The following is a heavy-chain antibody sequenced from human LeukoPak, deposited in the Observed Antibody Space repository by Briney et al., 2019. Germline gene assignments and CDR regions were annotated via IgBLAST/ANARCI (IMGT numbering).Heavy chain of an antibody. D-gene: IGHD2-2*01. CDR1: GFTFSSYW. CDR2: IKQDGSEK. V-gene: IGHV3-7*04. CDR3: ARDRRCSSTSCYYFDY. Sequence: GGSLRLSCAASGFTFSSYWTTWVRQAPGKGLESVAKIKQDGSEKYYVDSVKGRFTISRDNAKNSLYLQMNSLRAEDTAVYYCARDRRCSSTSCYYFDYWGQGTLVTVSS. J-gene: IGHJ4*02.